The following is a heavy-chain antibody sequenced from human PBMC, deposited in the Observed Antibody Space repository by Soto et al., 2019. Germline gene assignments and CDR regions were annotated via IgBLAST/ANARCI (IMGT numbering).Heavy chain of an antibody. CDR3: ARDLGCSGGSCYSPDAFDI. CDR2: ISAYNGNT. CDR1: GYTFTSYG. V-gene: IGHV1-18*01. Sequence: QVQLVQSGAEVKKPGASVKVSCKASGYTFTSYGISWVRQAPGQGLEWMGWISAYNGNTNYAQKLQGRVTMTTNTSTSTAYMELRSLRSDVTAVYYCARDLGCSGGSCYSPDAFDIWGQGTMVTVPS. D-gene: IGHD2-15*01. J-gene: IGHJ3*02.